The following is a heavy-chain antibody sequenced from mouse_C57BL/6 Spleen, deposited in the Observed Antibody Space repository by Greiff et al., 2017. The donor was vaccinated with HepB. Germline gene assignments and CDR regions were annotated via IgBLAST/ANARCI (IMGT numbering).Heavy chain of an antibody. V-gene: IGHV3-6*01. CDR1: GYSITSGYY. CDR3: ARRGLGVIWYFDV. CDR2: ISYDGSN. Sequence: EVQLVESGPGLVKPSQSLSLTCSVTGYSITSGYYWNWIRQFPGNKLEWMGYISYDGSNNYHPSLKNRISITRDTSKIQFFLKLNSVTTEDTATYYCARRGLGVIWYFDVWGTGTTVTVSS. D-gene: IGHD2-1*01. J-gene: IGHJ1*03.